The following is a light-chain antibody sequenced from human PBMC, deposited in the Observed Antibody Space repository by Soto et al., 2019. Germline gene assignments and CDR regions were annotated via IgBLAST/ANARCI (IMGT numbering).Light chain of an antibody. Sequence: DIQMTQSPSSLSASVGDRITITCRASQSISWKLNWYQQRPGKAPKLLIYAASSLQSGIPSRFSGSGSGTGFTLTISSLQPQDFATYYRQQSFHRWTFGQRTKVEIK. V-gene: IGKV1-39*01. J-gene: IGKJ1*01. CDR1: QSISWK. CDR3: QQSFHRWT. CDR2: AAS.